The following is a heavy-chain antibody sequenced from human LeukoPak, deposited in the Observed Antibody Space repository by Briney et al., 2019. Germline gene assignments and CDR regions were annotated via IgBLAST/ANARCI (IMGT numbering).Heavy chain of an antibody. V-gene: IGHV3-21*01. J-gene: IGHJ4*02. D-gene: IGHD4-23*01. CDR2: ISSSSSYI. CDR3: ARDFGGNDFDY. Sequence: GGSLRLSCAASGFTFSSYSMNWVRQAPGKGLEWVSSISSSSSYIYYADSVKGRFTISRDNAKNSLYLQMNSLRAEYTAVYYCARDFGGNDFDYWGQGTLVTVSS. CDR1: GFTFSSYS.